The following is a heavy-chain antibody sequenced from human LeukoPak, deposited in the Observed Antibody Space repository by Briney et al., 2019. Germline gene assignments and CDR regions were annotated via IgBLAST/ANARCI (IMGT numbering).Heavy chain of an antibody. J-gene: IGHJ4*02. Sequence: GGSLRLSCAASGFTFSSYEMNWVRQAPGRGLEWVSFISRSGTTIYYADSVKGRFTISRDNAKNLLYLQMNSLRAEDTAVYYCARVLPHSDPLDYWGQGTLVTVSS. CDR2: ISRSGTTI. D-gene: IGHD2-15*01. V-gene: IGHV3-48*03. CDR3: ARVLPHSDPLDY. CDR1: GFTFSSYE.